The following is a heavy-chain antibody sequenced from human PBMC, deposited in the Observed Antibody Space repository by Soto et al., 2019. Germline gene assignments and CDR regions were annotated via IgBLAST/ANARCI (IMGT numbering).Heavy chain of an antibody. CDR2: FDPSDSYT. CDR1: GYSFTSYW. J-gene: IGHJ5*02. CDR3: ASQLYYYDSSGPPPVWFDP. Sequence: HVESLKISCKGSGYSFTSYWISWVRQMPGKGLEWMGRFDPSDSYTNYSPSFQGHVTISADKSISTAYLQWSSLKASDTAMYYCASQLYYYDSSGPPPVWFDPWGQGTVVNVS. D-gene: IGHD3-22*01. V-gene: IGHV5-10-1*01.